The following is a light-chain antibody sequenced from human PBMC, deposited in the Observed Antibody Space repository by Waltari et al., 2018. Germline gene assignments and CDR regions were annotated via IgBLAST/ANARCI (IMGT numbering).Light chain of an antibody. J-gene: IGKJ1*01. Sequence: DIQLTQSPSLLSASVGDRVTITCRASQGFSNYLAWYQQKPGKAPKRLRYAASTLQSGVPSRFSGSGSETEFTLTISSLQPEGLATYCCQQLNTYPRTFGQGTKVEIK. CDR1: QGFSNY. V-gene: IGKV1-9*01. CDR2: AAS. CDR3: QQLNTYPRT.